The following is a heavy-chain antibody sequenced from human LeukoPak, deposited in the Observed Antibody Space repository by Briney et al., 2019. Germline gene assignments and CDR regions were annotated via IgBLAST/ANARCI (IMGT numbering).Heavy chain of an antibody. CDR2: INPNSGGT. D-gene: IGHD3-22*01. Sequence: ASVKVSCKASGYTFTGYYMHWVRQAPGQGLEWMGWINPNSGGTNYAQKFQGRVTMTRDTSISPAYMELSRLRSDDTAVYYCARVPRKDYYDSSGYYPVNWFDPWGQGTLVTVSS. V-gene: IGHV1-2*02. CDR3: ARVPRKDYYDSSGYYPVNWFDP. J-gene: IGHJ5*02. CDR1: GYTFTGYY.